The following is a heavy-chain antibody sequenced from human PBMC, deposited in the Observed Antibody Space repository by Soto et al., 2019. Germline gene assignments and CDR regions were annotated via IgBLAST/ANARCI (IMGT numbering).Heavy chain of an antibody. D-gene: IGHD2-21*01. CDR2: IIPIFSSR. Sequence: QVQLVKSGAEVKKPGSSVKVSCKTSRDTFNKYAFNWVRQAPGQGLEWMGGIIPIFSSRNYAEKFQGRVTITADDSTSTASMELRSMRFEDTAVYYCARGETYLGVWGPGTTVTVAS. V-gene: IGHV1-69*01. CDR3: ARGETYLGV. CDR1: RDTFNKYA. J-gene: IGHJ6*02.